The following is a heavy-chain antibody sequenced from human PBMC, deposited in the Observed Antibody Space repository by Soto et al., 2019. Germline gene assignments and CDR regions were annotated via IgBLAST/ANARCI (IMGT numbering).Heavy chain of an antibody. CDR2: IYHSGST. J-gene: IGHJ5*02. CDR1: GYSISSGYY. D-gene: IGHD5-18*01. CDR3: ASSGALYSYGPFDP. V-gene: IGHV4-38-2*01. Sequence: PSETLSLTCAVSGYSISSGYYWGWIRQPPGKGLEWIGSIYHSGSTYYNPSLKSRVTISVDTSKNQFSLKLSSVTAADTAVYYCASSGALYSYGPFDPWGQGTLVTVSS.